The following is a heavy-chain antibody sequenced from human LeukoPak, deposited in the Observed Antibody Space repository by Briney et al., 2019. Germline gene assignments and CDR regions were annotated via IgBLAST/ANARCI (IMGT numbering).Heavy chain of an antibody. V-gene: IGHV3-7*01. CDR2: IKPDGSDK. CDR3: VKDGGSYGSGSNSFGH. J-gene: IGHJ4*02. D-gene: IGHD3-10*01. CDR1: GFAFTTKW. Sequence: GGSLRLSCNASGFAFTTKWMSWVRQAPGKGLEWVGYIKPDGSDKYYVDSVRGRFTISRDNAKNSLYLQMDSLRPEDTALYYCVKDGGSYGSGSNSFGHWGQGTLVIVS.